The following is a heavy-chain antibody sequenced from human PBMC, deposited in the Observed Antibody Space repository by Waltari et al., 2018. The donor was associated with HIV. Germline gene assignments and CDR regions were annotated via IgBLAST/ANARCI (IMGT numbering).Heavy chain of an antibody. J-gene: IGHJ4*02. V-gene: IGHV3-23*01. CDR2: ISGSGGST. D-gene: IGHD6-6*01. CDR1: GFTFSSSA. CDR3: AKEGIAGRPSVPDY. Sequence: EVQLLESGGDLVQPGGSLRPSCAASGFTFSSSAMRWVRQAPGKGLEWVSVISGSGGSTYYADFVKGRFTISRDNSKNTLYLQMNSLRAEDTAVYYCAKEGIAGRPSVPDYWGQGTLVTVSS.